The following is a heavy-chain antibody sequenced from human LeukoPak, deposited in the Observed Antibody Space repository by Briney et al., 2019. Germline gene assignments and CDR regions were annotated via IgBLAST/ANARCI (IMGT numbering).Heavy chain of an antibody. V-gene: IGHV5-51*01. CDR3: ARRHHGGSSYWFDP. CDR1: GYSFSSYW. D-gene: IGHD2-2*01. CDR2: IYPGDSDT. J-gene: IGHJ5*02. Sequence: GESLKISCKGSGYSFSSYWIGWVRQMPGKGLEWMGIIYPGDSDTRDSPSFQGQVTISADKSVSTAYLQWSNLKASDTAMYYCARRHHGGSSYWFDPWGRGTLVTVSS.